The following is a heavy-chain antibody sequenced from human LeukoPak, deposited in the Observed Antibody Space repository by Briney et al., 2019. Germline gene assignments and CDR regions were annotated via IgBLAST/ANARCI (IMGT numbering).Heavy chain of an antibody. CDR1: GGSIGSSSYY. Sequence: PSETLSLTCTVSGGSIGSSSYYWRWIRQPPGKGLEWIGSIYASGSTYYNPSLKSRVTISVDTSKNQFSLKLSPVAAADTTVYYCARPGYSSGWYVYWGQGTLVTVSS. CDR2: IYASGST. V-gene: IGHV4-39*01. CDR3: ARPGYSSGWYVY. D-gene: IGHD6-19*01. J-gene: IGHJ4*02.